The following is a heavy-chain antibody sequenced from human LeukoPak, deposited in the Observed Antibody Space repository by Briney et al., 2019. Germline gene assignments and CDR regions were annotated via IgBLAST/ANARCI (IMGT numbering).Heavy chain of an antibody. J-gene: IGHJ4*02. CDR2: INPNSGGT. CDR1: GYTFTGYY. CDR3: ARWDIVVVTNSFDS. Sequence: ASVKVSCKASGYTFTGYYMHWVRQAPGQGLEWMGWINPNSGGTNYAQKFQGRVTMTRDTSISTAYMELSRLISDDTAVYYCARWDIVVVTNSFDSWGQGTLVTVSS. V-gene: IGHV1-2*02. D-gene: IGHD2-2*01.